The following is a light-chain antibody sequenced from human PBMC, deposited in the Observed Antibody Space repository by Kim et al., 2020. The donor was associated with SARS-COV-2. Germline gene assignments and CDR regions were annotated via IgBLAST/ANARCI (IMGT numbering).Light chain of an antibody. CDR3: NSRDSSGNHLRV. CDR2: GKN. Sequence: SSELTQDPAVSVALGQTVRITCQGDSLRSYYASWYQQKPRQAPVLVIYGKNNRPSGIPDRFSGSSSGNTASLTITGAQAEDEADYYCNSRDSSGNHLRVF. V-gene: IGLV3-19*01. J-gene: IGLJ2*01. CDR1: SLRSYY.